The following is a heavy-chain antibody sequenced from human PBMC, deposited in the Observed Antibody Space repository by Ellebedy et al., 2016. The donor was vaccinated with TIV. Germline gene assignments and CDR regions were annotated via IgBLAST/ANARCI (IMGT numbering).Heavy chain of an antibody. Sequence: GESLKISCAASGFTFSSYAMSWVRQAPGQGLEWVSAISGSGGSTYYADSVKGRFTISRDNSKNTLYLQMNSRRAEDTAVYYCAKAQWLGGPYYFDYWGQGTLVTVSS. CDR2: ISGSGGST. J-gene: IGHJ4*02. CDR1: GFTFSSYA. D-gene: IGHD6-19*01. CDR3: AKAQWLGGPYYFDY. V-gene: IGHV3-23*01.